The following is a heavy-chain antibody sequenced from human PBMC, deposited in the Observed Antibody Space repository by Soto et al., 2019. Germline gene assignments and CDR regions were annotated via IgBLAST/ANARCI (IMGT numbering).Heavy chain of an antibody. Sequence: ASVQVSCKASGYTFTGYYMNWVRQAPGQGLEWMGWINPNSGGTNYAQKFQGRVTMTRDTSISTAYMELRRLRSDDPAVYYCAREIGYCSSTSCYTSSAFDIWGQGTMVTVSS. CDR3: AREIGYCSSTSCYTSSAFDI. J-gene: IGHJ3*02. CDR2: INPNSGGT. V-gene: IGHV1-2*02. CDR1: GYTFTGYY. D-gene: IGHD2-2*02.